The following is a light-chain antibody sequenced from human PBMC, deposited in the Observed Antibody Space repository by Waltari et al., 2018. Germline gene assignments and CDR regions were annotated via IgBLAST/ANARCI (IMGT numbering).Light chain of an antibody. CDR3: CSYASSSPRLI. CDR2: DFL. V-gene: IGLV2-23*02. CDR1: YSNVGSYDL. J-gene: IGLJ2*01. Sequence: QSALTQPASVSGSLGQSISISCSGTYSNVGSYDLGSRYHQSPGQAPKLLIYDFLKRPSGISNRFSGSKSGNAASLTISALQPEDEGTYYCCSYASSSPRLIFGGGTELSVL.